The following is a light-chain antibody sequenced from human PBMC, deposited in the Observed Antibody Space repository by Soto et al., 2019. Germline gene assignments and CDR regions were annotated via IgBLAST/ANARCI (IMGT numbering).Light chain of an antibody. CDR3: QQYYSYPRT. Sequence: AIRMTQSPSSFSASTGDRVTITCRASQGISSYLAWYQQKPGKAPKLLIYAASTLQSGVPSMFSGSGSGTDFTLTISCLQSEDFATYYCQQYYSYPRTLGQGTKVEIK. CDR1: QGISSY. V-gene: IGKV1-8*01. CDR2: AAS. J-gene: IGKJ1*01.